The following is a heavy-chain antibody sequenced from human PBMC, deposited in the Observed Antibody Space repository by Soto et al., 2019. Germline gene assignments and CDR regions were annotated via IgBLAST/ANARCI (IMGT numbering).Heavy chain of an antibody. CDR3: VKTAPLPTYYYDSSGYSLDY. J-gene: IGHJ4*02. D-gene: IGHD3-22*01. V-gene: IGHV3-64D*08. CDR2: ISSNGGST. Sequence: GGSLRLSCSASGFTFSSYAMHWVRQAPGKGLEYVSAISSNGGSTYYTDSVKGRFTISRDNSKNTLYLQMSRLRAEAPAVYYCVKTAPLPTYYYDSSGYSLDYWGQGTLVTVSS. CDR1: GFTFSSYA.